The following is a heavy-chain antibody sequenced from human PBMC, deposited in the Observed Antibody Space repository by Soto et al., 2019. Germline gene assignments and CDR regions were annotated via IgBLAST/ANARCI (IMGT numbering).Heavy chain of an antibody. D-gene: IGHD3-22*01. J-gene: IGHJ4*02. CDR1: GFTFSSYS. CDR3: ARWDYYDSSGYYPAFDY. V-gene: IGHV3-21*01. Sequence: PGGSLRLSCAASGFTFSSYSMNWVRQAPGKGLEWVSSISSSSSYIYYADSVKGRFTISRDNAKNSLYLQMNSLRAEDTAVYYCARWDYYDSSGYYPAFDYWGQGTLVTVS. CDR2: ISSSSSYI.